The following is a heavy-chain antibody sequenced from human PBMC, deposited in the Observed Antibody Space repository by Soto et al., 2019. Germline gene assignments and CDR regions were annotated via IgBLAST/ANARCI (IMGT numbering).Heavy chain of an antibody. CDR2: INPNSGGT. J-gene: IGHJ4*02. CDR1: GYTFTGYY. CDR3: ARVVPAAIGGSDYFDY. V-gene: IGHV1-2*04. Sequence: QVQLVQSGAEVKKPGASVKVSCKASGYTFTGYYMHWVRQAPGQGLEWMGWINPNSGGTNYAQKFQGWVTMTRYTSISTAYMELSRLRSADTAAYYCARVVPAAIGGSDYFDYWGQGTLVTVSS. D-gene: IGHD2-2*01.